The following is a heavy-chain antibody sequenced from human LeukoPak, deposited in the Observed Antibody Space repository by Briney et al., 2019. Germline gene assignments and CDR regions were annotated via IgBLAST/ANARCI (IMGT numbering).Heavy chain of an antibody. CDR3: AKDSSSYYFDY. Sequence: GSLRLSCAASGFTVSTYYMTWVRQAPGKGLECVSVIYSGGSTYYADSVKGRFTVSRDNSKNTLYLQMNSLRAEDTAMYYCAKDSSSYYFDYWGQGTLVTVSS. CDR2: IYSGGST. J-gene: IGHJ4*02. CDR1: GFTVSTYY. V-gene: IGHV3-53*01.